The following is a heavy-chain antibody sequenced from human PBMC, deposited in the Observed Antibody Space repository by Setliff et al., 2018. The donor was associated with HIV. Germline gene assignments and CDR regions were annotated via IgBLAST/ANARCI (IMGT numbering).Heavy chain of an antibody. CDR2: IYTSGST. D-gene: IGHD5-12*01. Sequence: SETLSLTCTVSGGSISSYYWSWIRQPPGKGLEWIGYIYTSGSTNYNPSLKSRVTISVDTSKNQFSLKLSSVTAADTAVYYCARRAPGGGYGPAWYFDYWGQGTPVTVSS. J-gene: IGHJ4*02. CDR1: GGSISSYY. CDR3: ARRAPGGGYGPAWYFDY. V-gene: IGHV4-4*09.